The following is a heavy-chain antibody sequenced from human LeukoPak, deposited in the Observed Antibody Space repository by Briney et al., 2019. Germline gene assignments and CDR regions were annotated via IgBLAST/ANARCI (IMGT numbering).Heavy chain of an antibody. V-gene: IGHV4-39*01. J-gene: IGHJ4*02. CDR1: GGSISSSSYY. CDR2: IYYSGST. D-gene: IGHD2-8*01. CDR3: ARRLTEYCTKGVCYWFDY. Sequence: SETLSLTCTVSGGSISSSSYYWGWIRQPPGKGLEWIGSIYYSGSTYYNPSLKSRFTISVDTSKNQFSLKLRSVTAADTAVYYCARRLTEYCTKGVCYWFDYWGRGTLVTVS.